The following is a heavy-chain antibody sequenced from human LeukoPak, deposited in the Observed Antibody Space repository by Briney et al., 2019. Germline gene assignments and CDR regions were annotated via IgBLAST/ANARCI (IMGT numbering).Heavy chain of an antibody. CDR3: ARDLLGPTDYGSGSYYIYD. CDR2: ISYDGSNK. J-gene: IGHJ4*02. Sequence: GRSLRLSCAASGFTFSSYAMHWVRQAPGKGLEWVAVISYDGSNKHYADSVKGRFTISRDNSKNTLYLQMNSLRAEDTAVYYCARDLLGPTDYGSGSYYIYDWGQGTLVTVSS. CDR1: GFTFSSYA. V-gene: IGHV3-30*04. D-gene: IGHD3-10*01.